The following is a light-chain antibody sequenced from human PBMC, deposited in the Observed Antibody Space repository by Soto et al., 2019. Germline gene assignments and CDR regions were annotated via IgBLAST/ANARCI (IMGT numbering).Light chain of an antibody. Sequence: IQMTQSPSSLSASVGDRVTITCRASQSLSSRLTWYQQKPGEAPKLLIYETSSLHSGVPSRFSGSGSGTHFTLTISSLQPEDFATYYCQEGSTLLTFGGGTKVEIK. CDR3: QEGSTLLT. CDR1: QSLSSR. CDR2: ETS. V-gene: IGKV1-39*01. J-gene: IGKJ4*01.